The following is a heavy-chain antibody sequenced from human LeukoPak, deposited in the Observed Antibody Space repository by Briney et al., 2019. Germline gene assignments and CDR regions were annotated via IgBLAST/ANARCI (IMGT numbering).Heavy chain of an antibody. CDR3: AKEYSVRNQFDY. Sequence: GGSLRLSCAASGFTVSSNYMSWVRQAPGKGLEWVSVISAGGGNTYYADSVKGRFTISRDNSKNTLFLEMNSLRAEDTAVYYCAKEYSVRNQFDYWGQGTLVAVSS. CDR2: ISAGGGNT. V-gene: IGHV3-23*01. CDR1: GFTVSSNY. J-gene: IGHJ4*02. D-gene: IGHD1-14*01.